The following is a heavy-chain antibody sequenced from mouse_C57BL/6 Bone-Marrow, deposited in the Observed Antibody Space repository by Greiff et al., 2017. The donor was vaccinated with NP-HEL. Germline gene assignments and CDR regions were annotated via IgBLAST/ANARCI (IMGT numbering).Heavy chain of an antibody. CDR1: GFTFSSYG. V-gene: IGHV5-6*01. Sequence: EVQGVESGGDLVKPGGSLKLSCAASGFTFSSYGMSWVRQTPDKRLEWVATISSGGSYTYYPDSVKGRFTISRDNAKNTLYLQMSGLKSEDTAMYYCARRNSYFDYWGQGTTLTVSS. J-gene: IGHJ2*01. CDR2: ISSGGSYT. CDR3: ARRNSYFDY.